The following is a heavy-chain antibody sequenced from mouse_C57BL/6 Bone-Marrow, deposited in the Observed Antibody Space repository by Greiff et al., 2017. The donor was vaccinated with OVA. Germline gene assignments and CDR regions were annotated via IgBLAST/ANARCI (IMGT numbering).Heavy chain of an antibody. V-gene: IGHV3-6*01. CDR1: GYSFTSGYY. Sequence: EVQLVESGPGLVKPSQSLSLTCSVTGYSFTSGYYWNWIRQPPGNKLEWMGYISYDGSNNYNPSLKNRISLTRDTSKNKFFLKLNSVTTEDTATYYCARGSSSGYAWFAYWGQGTLVTVSA. CDR3: ARGSSSGYAWFAY. J-gene: IGHJ3*01. CDR2: ISYDGSN. D-gene: IGHD3-2*02.